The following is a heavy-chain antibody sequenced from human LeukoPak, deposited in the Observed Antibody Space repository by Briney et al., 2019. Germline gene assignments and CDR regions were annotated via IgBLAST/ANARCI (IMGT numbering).Heavy chain of an antibody. J-gene: IGHJ6*02. CDR2: ISYDGSNK. CDR1: GFTFSSYG. CDR3: AKDKGGYCSSTSCGYYGMDV. V-gene: IGHV3-30*18. D-gene: IGHD2-2*03. Sequence: GGSLRLSCAASGFTFSSYGMHWVRQAPGKGLEWVAVISYDGSNKYYADSVKGRFTISRDNSKNTLYLQMNSLRAEDTAVYYCAKDKGGYCSSTSCGYYGMDVWGQGTTVTVSS.